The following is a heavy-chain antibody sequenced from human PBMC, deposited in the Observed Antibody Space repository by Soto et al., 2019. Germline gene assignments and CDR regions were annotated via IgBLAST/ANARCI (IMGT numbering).Heavy chain of an antibody. CDR3: ARARGGGLFDY. CDR1: GGSFSSGGYY. Sequence: QVQLQESGPGLVKPSQTLSLTCNVSGGSFSSGGYYWSWLRQHPGKGLEWIGYIYNSGSTYYNSSLKSRVTISLDTSKKQFPLNLISVTAADTAVYYCARARGGGLFDYWGQGTLVTVSS. D-gene: IGHD3-10*01. V-gene: IGHV4-31*03. J-gene: IGHJ4*02. CDR2: IYNSGST.